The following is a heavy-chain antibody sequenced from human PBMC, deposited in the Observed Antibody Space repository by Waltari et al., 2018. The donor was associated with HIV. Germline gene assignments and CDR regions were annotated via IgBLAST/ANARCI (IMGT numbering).Heavy chain of an antibody. D-gene: IGHD6-13*01. CDR3: VKEHQYSHTWYSFYGMDV. CDR1: GFTVSNDA. V-gene: IGHV3-23*01. CDR2: ISGSGYST. Sequence: EVQLLESGGGLVQPGGSLRLSCAASGFTVSNDAVNWVRQAPGKVLEWVSAISGSGYSTYYAESVKGRFTISRDNSKNKLYLQMNSLRAEDTAVYFCVKEHQYSHTWYSFYGMDVWGQGTTVTVSS. J-gene: IGHJ6*02.